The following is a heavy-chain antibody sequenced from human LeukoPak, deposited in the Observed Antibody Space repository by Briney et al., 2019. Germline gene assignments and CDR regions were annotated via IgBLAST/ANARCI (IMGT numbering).Heavy chain of an antibody. D-gene: IGHD1-20*01. CDR2: ISYDGSNK. CDR1: GFTFSSYA. CDR3: ARGTYNWNLRWFDP. J-gene: IGHJ5*02. V-gene: IGHV3-30-3*01. Sequence: GGSLRLSCAASGFTFSSYAMHWVRQAPGKGLEWVAVISYDGSNKYYADSVKGRFTISRDNSKNTLYLQMNSLRAEDTAAYYCARGTYNWNLRWFDPWGQGTLVTVSS.